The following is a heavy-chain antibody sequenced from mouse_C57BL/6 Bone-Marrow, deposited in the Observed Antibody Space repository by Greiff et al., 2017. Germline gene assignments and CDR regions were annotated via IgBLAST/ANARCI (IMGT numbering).Heavy chain of an antibody. CDR1: GYTFTDYY. Sequence: EVKLQQSGPVLVKPGASVKMSCKASGYTFTDYYMNWVKQSHGKSLEWIGVINPYNGGTSYNQKFKGKATLTVDKSSSTAYMELNSLTSEDSAVYYCASRGLYYSNYPFAYWGQGTLVTVSA. J-gene: IGHJ3*01. D-gene: IGHD2-5*01. CDR3: ASRGLYYSNYPFAY. V-gene: IGHV1-19*01. CDR2: INPYNGGT.